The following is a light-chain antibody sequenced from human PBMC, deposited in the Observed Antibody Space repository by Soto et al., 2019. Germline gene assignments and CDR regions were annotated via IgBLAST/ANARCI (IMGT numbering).Light chain of an antibody. CDR1: QSVSSN. CDR3: QHYHNRPF. J-gene: IGKJ1*01. CDR2: GAS. Sequence: EIVVTQSPAILSVSPGEGATLSCRASQSVSSNLAWYQQKPGQAPRLLIYGASTRATGIPARFSGSGSGTEFTLTISSLQSEDFAVYYCQHYHNRPFFGQGTKLEIK. V-gene: IGKV3-15*01.